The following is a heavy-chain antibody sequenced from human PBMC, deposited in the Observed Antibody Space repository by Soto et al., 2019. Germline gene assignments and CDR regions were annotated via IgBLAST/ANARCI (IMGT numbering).Heavy chain of an antibody. CDR3: ASLWNDAFDI. V-gene: IGHV4-31*03. Sequence: SETLSLTCTVSGGSISSGGYYWSWIRQHPGKGLEWIGYIYYSGSTYYNPSLKSRVTISVDTSKNQFSLKLSSVTAADTAVYYCASLWNDAFDIWGQGTMVTVSS. J-gene: IGHJ3*02. CDR1: GGSISSGGYY. D-gene: IGHD1-1*01. CDR2: IYYSGST.